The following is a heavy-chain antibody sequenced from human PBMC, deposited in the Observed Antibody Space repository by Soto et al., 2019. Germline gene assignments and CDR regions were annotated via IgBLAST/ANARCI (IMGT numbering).Heavy chain of an antibody. V-gene: IGHV4-31*03. Sequence: QVQLQESGPGLVKPSQTLSLTCTVSGGSISSGGYYWSWIRQHPGKGLEWIGYIYYSGSTYYNPSLKSRVTISVDTAKNQFSLKLSSVTAADTAVYYCAREVMVRGAFDYWGQGTLVTVSS. CDR1: GGSISSGGYY. D-gene: IGHD3-10*01. CDR2: IYYSGST. CDR3: AREVMVRGAFDY. J-gene: IGHJ4*02.